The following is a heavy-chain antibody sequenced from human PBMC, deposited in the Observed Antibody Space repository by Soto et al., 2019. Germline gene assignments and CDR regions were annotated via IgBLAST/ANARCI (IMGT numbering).Heavy chain of an antibody. CDR3: ARVLIVATIIDI. CDR2: IYYSGNT. Sequence: SSETLSLTCTVSGGSISSSSYYWGWIRQPPGKGLEWIGSIYYSGNTYYNPSLKSRVTISVDTSKNQFSLKLSSVTAADTAVYYCARVLIVATIIDIWGQGTMVNVSS. J-gene: IGHJ3*02. CDR1: GGSISSSSYY. V-gene: IGHV4-39*01. D-gene: IGHD5-12*01.